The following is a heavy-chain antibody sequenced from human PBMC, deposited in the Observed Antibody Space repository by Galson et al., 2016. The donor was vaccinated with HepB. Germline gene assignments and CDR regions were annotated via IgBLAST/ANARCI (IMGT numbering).Heavy chain of an antibody. CDR2: TGNKANSDTT. J-gene: IGHJ4*02. Sequence: SLRLSCAASGFTFSDQYMDWVRQAPGKGLEWVGRTGNKANSDTTEYAASVKGRFIISIDDSKNSLYLEMNSLKTEYTAIYYCTGTSYRDYWGQGNLVNVSS. D-gene: IGHD1-14*01. V-gene: IGHV3-72*01. CDR1: GFTFSDQY. CDR3: TGTSYRDY.